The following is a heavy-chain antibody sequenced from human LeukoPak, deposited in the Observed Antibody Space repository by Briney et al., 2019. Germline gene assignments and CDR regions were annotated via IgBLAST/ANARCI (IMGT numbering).Heavy chain of an antibody. V-gene: IGHV3-74*01. D-gene: IGHD1-14*01. CDR2: INPDGSRS. Sequence: SGGSLRLSCAASGCTFSSNWMHWVRQGLGKGLVWVSRINPDGSRSDHAKSVKGRFTISRDNAKNTLSLEMNSLGDEDTAVYYCSRDFNGRNDCWGQGTLVAVSS. CDR1: GCTFSSNW. J-gene: IGHJ4*01. CDR3: SRDFNGRNDC.